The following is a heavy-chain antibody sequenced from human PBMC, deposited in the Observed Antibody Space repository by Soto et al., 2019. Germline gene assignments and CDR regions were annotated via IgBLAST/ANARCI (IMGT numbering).Heavy chain of an antibody. Sequence: AASVKVSCKASGYSFLNYDISWLRQAPGQGLEWMGWIGTFSGDTKYALKFQGRVTMTTDTSTTTVYMQLTNLRSDDTAVYFCARGRTTSLGTFDYWG. D-gene: IGHD1-1*01. CDR1: GYSFLNYD. CDR3: ARGRTTSLGTFDY. CDR2: IGTFSGDT. J-gene: IGHJ4*01. V-gene: IGHV1-18*01.